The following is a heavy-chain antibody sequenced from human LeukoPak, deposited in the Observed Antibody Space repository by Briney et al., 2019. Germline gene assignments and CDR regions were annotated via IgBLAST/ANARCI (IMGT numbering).Heavy chain of an antibody. V-gene: IGHV3-7*01. J-gene: IGHJ6*02. CDR2: IKQDGSEK. Sequence: PGGSLRLSCAASGFTFSSYWMSWVRQAPGKGLEWVANIKQDGSEKYYVDSVKGRFTISRDNAKNSLYLQMNSLRAEDTAVYYCVKDNEDCLSGDCYSGYYAMDVWGQGTTVTVSS. D-gene: IGHD2-21*01. CDR1: GFTFSSYW. CDR3: VKDNEDCLSGDCYSGYYAMDV.